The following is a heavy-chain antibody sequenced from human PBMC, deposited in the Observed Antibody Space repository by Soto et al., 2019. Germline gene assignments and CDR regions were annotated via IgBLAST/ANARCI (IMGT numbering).Heavy chain of an antibody. D-gene: IGHD3-10*01. CDR1: CGSINSYF. Sequence: LETLSLTCTFSCGSINSYFWSWIRQSPGKGLEWIGHIYYSGSTSYSPSLKSRVSISVDTSKNQFSLEVHSVTAADTAVYYCARAGTNMVQFDYWGQGTLVTVSS. J-gene: IGHJ4*02. CDR3: ARAGTNMVQFDY. V-gene: IGHV4-59*01. CDR2: IYYSGST.